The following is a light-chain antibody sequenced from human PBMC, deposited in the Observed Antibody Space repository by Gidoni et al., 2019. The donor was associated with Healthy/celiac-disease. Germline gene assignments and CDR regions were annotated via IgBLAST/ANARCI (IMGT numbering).Light chain of an antibody. CDR2: KDS. Sequence: SHELTQPPSLSVSPGQTARITCPGDALPKQYAYWYQQKPGQAPVLVIYKDSERPSGIPERFSGSSSGTTVTLTISGVQAEDEADYYCQSADSSGTYVVFGGGTKLTVL. J-gene: IGLJ2*01. CDR1: ALPKQY. CDR3: QSADSSGTYVV. V-gene: IGLV3-25*03.